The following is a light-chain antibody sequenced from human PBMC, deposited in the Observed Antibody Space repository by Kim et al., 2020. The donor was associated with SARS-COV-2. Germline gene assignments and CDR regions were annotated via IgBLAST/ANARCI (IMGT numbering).Light chain of an antibody. J-gene: IGKJ1*01. CDR3: QEYKSDSWT. CDR2: EAS. Sequence: TSVGDRGTITCRASQSINSWLAWYQQKPGKAPNLLIYEASILETGVPSRFSGSGSGTEFTLTISSLQPDDFATYYCQEYKSDSWTFGQGTKVDIK. CDR1: QSINSW. V-gene: IGKV1-5*01.